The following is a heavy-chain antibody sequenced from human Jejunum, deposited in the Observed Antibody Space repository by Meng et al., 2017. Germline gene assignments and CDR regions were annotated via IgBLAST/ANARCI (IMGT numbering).Heavy chain of an antibody. CDR3: ATTTAPRKGYSYGYD. V-gene: IGHV1-69*12. Sequence: VQVVQWGSEAKRPGYSVRVSLKGSGGSFSNYAISWVRQAPGQGLGWVGGIIPSFSAAIYAQRFQGRVTITVDEFTNTAYMEMDSLRFDDTAFYYCATTTAPRKGYSYGYDWGQGTLVTVSS. J-gene: IGHJ4*02. CDR1: GGSFSNYA. D-gene: IGHD5-18*01. CDR2: IIPSFSAA.